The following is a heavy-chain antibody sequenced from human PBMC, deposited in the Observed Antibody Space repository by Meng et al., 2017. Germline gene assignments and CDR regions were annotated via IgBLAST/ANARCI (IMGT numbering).Heavy chain of an antibody. J-gene: IGHJ4*02. CDR2: ITASGRWT. Sequence: VQVGEFGGGLVQPGGALKLSCVTSGFHFSNDAMTWVRRAPGRGLEWVSSITASGRWTYYAGSVKGRFTISRDNSKNTLFLQMNSLRAEDPAVYYCLKGVVDRGVDHWGQGTLVTVSS. CDR3: LKGVVDRGVDH. CDR1: GFHFSNDA. D-gene: IGHD3-10*01. V-gene: IGHV3-23*04.